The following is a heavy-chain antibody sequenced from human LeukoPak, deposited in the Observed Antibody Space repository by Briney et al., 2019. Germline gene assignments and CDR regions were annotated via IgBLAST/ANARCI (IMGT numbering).Heavy chain of an antibody. V-gene: IGHV1-69*04. D-gene: IGHD1-14*01. CDR3: ARRSIIEPDY. CDR1: GGTFSSYA. Sequence: ASVKVSCKASGGTFSSYAISWVRQAPGQGLEWMGRIIPILGIANYAQKFQGRVTITADKSASTAYMELSSLRSEDTAVYYCARRSIIEPDYWGQGTLVTVSS. J-gene: IGHJ4*02. CDR2: IIPILGIA.